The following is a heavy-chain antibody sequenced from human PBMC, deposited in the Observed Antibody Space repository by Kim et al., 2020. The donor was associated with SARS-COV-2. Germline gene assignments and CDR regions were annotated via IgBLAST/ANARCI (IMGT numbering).Heavy chain of an antibody. CDR1: GYTFTSYA. CDR3: ARDGAWLEGDPHYAFDI. CDR2: INAGNGNT. V-gene: IGHV1-3*01. Sequence: ASVKVSCKASGYTFTSYAMHWVRQAPGQRLEWMGWINAGNGNTKYSQKFQGRVTITRDTSASTAYMELSSLRSEDTAVYYCARDGAWLEGDPHYAFDIWGQGTMVTVSS. J-gene: IGHJ3*02. D-gene: IGHD6-19*01.